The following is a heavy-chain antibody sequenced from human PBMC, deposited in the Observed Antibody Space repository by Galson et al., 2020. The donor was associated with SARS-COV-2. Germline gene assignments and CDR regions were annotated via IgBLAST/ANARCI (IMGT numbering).Heavy chain of an antibody. CDR2: IKIDGNT. D-gene: IGHD3-10*01. CDR3: ARGHRGVVPSPVLGLGPFYSSYYMDV. CDR1: GGSFSGHS. Sequence: SKTLSLTCAVYGGSFSGHSWTWVRQPPGKGLEWIGEIKIDGNTNYSPSLRSRVTLSVDTSKNQFSLSLRSMTAADTALYYCARGHRGVVPSPVLGLGPFYSSYYMDVWAKGTAVTVSS. J-gene: IGHJ6*03. V-gene: IGHV4-34*01.